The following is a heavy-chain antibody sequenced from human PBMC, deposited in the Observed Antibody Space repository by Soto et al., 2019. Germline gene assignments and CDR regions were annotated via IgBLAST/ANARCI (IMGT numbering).Heavy chain of an antibody. Sequence: GASVKVSFKASGYTFTSYYMHWLRQAPGQGLEWMGIINPSGGSTSYAQKFQGRVTMTRDTSTSTVYMELSSLRSEDTAVYYCASVPYYYDSSGYYLFDYWGQGTLVTVSS. CDR3: ASVPYYYDSSGYYLFDY. CDR1: GYTFTSYY. CDR2: INPSGGST. D-gene: IGHD3-22*01. V-gene: IGHV1-46*01. J-gene: IGHJ4*02.